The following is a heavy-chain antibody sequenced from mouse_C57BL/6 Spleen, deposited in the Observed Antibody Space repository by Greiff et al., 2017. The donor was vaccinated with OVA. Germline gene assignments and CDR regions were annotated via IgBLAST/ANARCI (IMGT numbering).Heavy chain of an antibody. D-gene: IGHD2-5*01. J-gene: IGHJ3*01. CDR1: GYTFTSYW. CDR2: INPGSGYT. CDR3: VPYSNYGWFAY. V-gene: IGHV1-7*01. Sequence: VQLQQSGAELVKPGASVQLSCKASGYTFTSYWMHWVKQRPGQGLEWIGDINPGSGYTNYNEKITDMATLTADKSSSTAYMQLSSLTYEDAAVYYCVPYSNYGWFAYWGQGTLVTVSA.